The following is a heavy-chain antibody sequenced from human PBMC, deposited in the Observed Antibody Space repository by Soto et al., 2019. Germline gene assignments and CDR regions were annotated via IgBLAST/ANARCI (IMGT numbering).Heavy chain of an antibody. V-gene: IGHV4-39*02. D-gene: IGHD3-9*01. Sequence: QLQLQESGPGLVKPSETLSLTCTVSGGSISSSSYYWGWIRQPPGKGLEWIGSIYYSGSTYYNPSLKSRVHIAVDSSVNHSSLRLGSVTAADTAVQYWVRRLGKLDSWGQGTMVTASS. CDR2: IYYSGST. CDR1: GGSISSSSYY. J-gene: IGHJ3*02. CDR3: VRRLGKLDS.